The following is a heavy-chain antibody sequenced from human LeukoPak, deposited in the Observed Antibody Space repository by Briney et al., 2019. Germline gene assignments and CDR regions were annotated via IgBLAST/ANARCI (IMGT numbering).Heavy chain of an antibody. CDR1: GGTFSSYA. D-gene: IGHD2-15*01. Sequence: GSSVKVSCKASGGTFSSYAISWVRQAPGQGLEWVGRIIPIFGTANYAQKFQGRVTITTDESTSTAYMELSSLRSEDTAVYYCARDSEGYCSGGSCYFDYWGQGTLVTVSS. CDR3: ARDSEGYCSGGSCYFDY. CDR2: IIPIFGTA. V-gene: IGHV1-69*05. J-gene: IGHJ4*02.